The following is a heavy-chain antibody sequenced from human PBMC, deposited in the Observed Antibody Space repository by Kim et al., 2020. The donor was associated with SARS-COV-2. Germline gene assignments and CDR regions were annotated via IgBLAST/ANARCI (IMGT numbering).Heavy chain of an antibody. CDR3: ARDAIAAAGNYYYYGMDV. Sequence: SVKVSCKASGGTFSSYAISWVRQAPGQGLEWMGGIIPIFGTANYAQKFQGRVTITADESTSTTYMELSSLRSEDTAVYYCARDAIAAAGNYYYYGMDVWGQGTTVTVSS. CDR1: GGTFSSYA. D-gene: IGHD6-13*01. J-gene: IGHJ6*02. CDR2: IIPIFGTA. V-gene: IGHV1-69*13.